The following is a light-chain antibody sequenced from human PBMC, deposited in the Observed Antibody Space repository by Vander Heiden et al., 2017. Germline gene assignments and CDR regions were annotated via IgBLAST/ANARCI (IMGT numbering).Light chain of an antibody. CDR2: AAS. CDR1: QSISSY. Sequence: DIQMTQSPSSLSASVGDRVTITCRASQSISSYLNWYQQKPGKAPKLLIYAASSLQSGVPSSFSGSGSGTDFSITISSVQPEDFATYYCQQSDSTPYTFGQGTKLEIK. J-gene: IGKJ2*01. V-gene: IGKV1-39*01. CDR3: QQSDSTPYT.